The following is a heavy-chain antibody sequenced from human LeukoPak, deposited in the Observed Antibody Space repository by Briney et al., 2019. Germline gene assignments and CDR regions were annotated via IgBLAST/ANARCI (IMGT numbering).Heavy chain of an antibody. CDR1: GFTFSNSF. J-gene: IGHJ4*02. Sequence: GGSLRLSCAISGFTFSNSFMTWVRQAPGKGLEWVSGISGGGTTYYADSVRGRFTVSRDNSKNTLYLQMSSLRAEDTAVYYCAKEGRSYDSGFWGQGTLVTVSS. D-gene: IGHD3-22*01. CDR2: ISGGGTT. V-gene: IGHV3-23*01. CDR3: AKEGRSYDSGF.